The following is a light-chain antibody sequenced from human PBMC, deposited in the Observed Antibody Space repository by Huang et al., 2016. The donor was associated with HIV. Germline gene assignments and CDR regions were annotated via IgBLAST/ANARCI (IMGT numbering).Light chain of an antibody. J-gene: IGKJ2*01. V-gene: IGKV2-28*01. CDR1: QSLRHRNGLNY. CDR3: MEALQTPYT. Sequence: DVVMTQSPLSLPVPPGEPASISCRSSQSLRHRNGLNYLDWYLQKPGQSPKRLSHLGSRRASGVPDRFSGGGSGTDFSLNISRVEAEDAGIYYCMEALQTPYTFGQGTKLEIK. CDR2: LGS.